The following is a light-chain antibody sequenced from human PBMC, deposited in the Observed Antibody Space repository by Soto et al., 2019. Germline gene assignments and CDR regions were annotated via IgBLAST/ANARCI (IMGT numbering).Light chain of an antibody. CDR1: SSDVGGYNF. Sequence: QSVLTQPRSVSGSPGQSVTISCTGTSSDVGGYNFVSWYQHHPGKAPKVLIYDVSKRPSGVPDRFSGSKSGNTASLTISGLQVEDEADYHCCSYAGTYTYVVFGGGTKVTVL. CDR3: CSYAGTYTYVV. J-gene: IGLJ2*01. V-gene: IGLV2-11*01. CDR2: DVS.